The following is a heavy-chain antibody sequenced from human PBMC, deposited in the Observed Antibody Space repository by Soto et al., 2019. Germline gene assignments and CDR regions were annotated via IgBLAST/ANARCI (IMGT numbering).Heavy chain of an antibody. J-gene: IGHJ6*02. V-gene: IGHV1-2*04. Sequence: GASVKVSCKASGYTFIGYYIHWVRQAPGQGLEWMGWINPNSGGTNYAQRFQGWVTMTRDRSISTASMELSRLQSDDPAVYYCERVGGGLASLGYYGMDVWGQGTTVTVSS. D-gene: IGHD3-10*01. CDR3: ERVGGGLASLGYYGMDV. CDR2: INPNSGGT. CDR1: GYTFIGYY.